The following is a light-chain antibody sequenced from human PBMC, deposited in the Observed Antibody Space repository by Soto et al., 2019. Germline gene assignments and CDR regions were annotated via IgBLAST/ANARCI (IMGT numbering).Light chain of an antibody. CDR3: NSYAGSNNWV. Sequence: QSALTQPASVSGSPGQSITISCTGTSSDVGGYNYVSWYQQHPGKAPKLMIYEVSKRPSGVPDRFSGSKSGNTASLTVSGLQAEDEADYYCNSYAGSNNWVFGGGTKLTRP. CDR2: EVS. J-gene: IGLJ3*02. V-gene: IGLV2-8*01. CDR1: SSDVGGYNY.